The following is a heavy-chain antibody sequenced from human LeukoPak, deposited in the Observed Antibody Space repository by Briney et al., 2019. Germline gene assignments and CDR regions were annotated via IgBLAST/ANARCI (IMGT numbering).Heavy chain of an antibody. CDR2: VNSNSGGT. CDR1: AYTFTGYY. V-gene: IGHV1-2*02. CDR3: ARGYYYDSSGYSVFDY. D-gene: IGHD3-22*01. Sequence: SVQVSCNASAYTFTGYYKNWVGQAPGQGLEWMGWVNSNSGGTNYAQKFQGRVTMSRDTSISTAYMELSRLRSDDTAVYYCARGYYYDSSGYSVFDYWGQGTLVTVSS. J-gene: IGHJ4*02.